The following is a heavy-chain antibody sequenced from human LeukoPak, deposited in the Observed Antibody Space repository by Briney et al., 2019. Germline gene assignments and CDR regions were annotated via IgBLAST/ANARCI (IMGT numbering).Heavy chain of an antibody. J-gene: IGHJ3*02. CDR3: AREGTRDFDWQNHAFDI. Sequence: GGSLRLSCAASGFTFSSYSMNWVRQAPGRGLEWVSSSSSSSSYIYYADSVKGRFTISRDNAKNSLYLQMNSLRAEATAVYYCAREGTRDFDWQNHAFDIWGQGTMVTVSP. D-gene: IGHD3-9*01. CDR2: SSSSSSYI. V-gene: IGHV3-21*01. CDR1: GFTFSSYS.